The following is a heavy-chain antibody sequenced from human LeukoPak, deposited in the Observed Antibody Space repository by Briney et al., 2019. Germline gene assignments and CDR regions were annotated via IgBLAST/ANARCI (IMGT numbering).Heavy chain of an antibody. Sequence: PGGSLRLSCAASGFTFSSYWMSWVRQAPGKGLEWVANIKQDGSEKYYVDSVKGRFTISRDNATNSLYLQMNSLRAEDTAVYYCARDGPNIVLMVYALYYYYYGMDVWGQGTTVTVSS. V-gene: IGHV3-7*01. D-gene: IGHD2-8*01. J-gene: IGHJ6*02. CDR2: IKQDGSEK. CDR1: GFTFSSYW. CDR3: ARDGPNIVLMVYALYYYYYGMDV.